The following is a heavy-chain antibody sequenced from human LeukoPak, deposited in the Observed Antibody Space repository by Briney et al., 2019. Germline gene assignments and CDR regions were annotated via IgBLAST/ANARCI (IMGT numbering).Heavy chain of an antibody. Sequence: PGRSLRLSCAAYGFTFSGYGMHWVRQAPGKGLEWVAVISYDGHNEYYADSVKGRFTISRDNSKNTVYVQMNSLRAEDTAVYYCAKGVGYGGMDVWGQGTTVTVSS. D-gene: IGHD2-8*01. CDR3: AKGVGYGGMDV. CDR2: ISYDGHNE. CDR1: GFTFSGYG. V-gene: IGHV3-30*18. J-gene: IGHJ6*02.